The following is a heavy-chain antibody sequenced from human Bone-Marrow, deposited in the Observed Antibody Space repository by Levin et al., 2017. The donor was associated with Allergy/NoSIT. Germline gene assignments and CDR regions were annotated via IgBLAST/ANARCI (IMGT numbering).Heavy chain of an antibody. V-gene: IGHV3-30*18. J-gene: IGHJ4*02. CDR3: AKGRVSCSGGSCYSGPTSEFDY. Sequence: GGSLRLSCAASGFSFSSYGMHWVRQAPGKGLEWVAVISYDGSNKYYADSVKGRFTISRDNSKNTLYLQMNSLRVEDTAVYYCAKGRVSCSGGSCYSGPTSEFDYWGQGTLVTVSS. CDR2: ISYDGSNK. CDR1: GFSFSSYG. D-gene: IGHD2-15*01.